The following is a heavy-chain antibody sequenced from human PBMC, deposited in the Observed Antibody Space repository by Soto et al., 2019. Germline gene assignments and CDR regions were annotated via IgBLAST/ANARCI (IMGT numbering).Heavy chain of an antibody. Sequence: QVQLQESGPGLVKPSETLSLTCAVSGGSLSSYFWSWIRQPPGKGLESIGYFYYSGSTNYNPSLKSRVTTSVDTSKKQFSLNLSSVTAADTAVYYCARGFKYFRDYDCYYMAVWGKGTTFTVSS. D-gene: IGHD3-9*01. CDR3: ARGFKYFRDYDCYYMAV. J-gene: IGHJ6*03. V-gene: IGHV4-59*01. CDR1: GGSLSSYF. CDR2: FYYSGST.